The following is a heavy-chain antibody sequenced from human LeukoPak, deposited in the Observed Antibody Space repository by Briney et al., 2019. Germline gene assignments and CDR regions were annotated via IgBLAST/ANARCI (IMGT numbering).Heavy chain of an antibody. V-gene: IGHV4-4*07. CDR1: GGSINGYY. J-gene: IGHJ5*02. Sequence: PSETLSLTCTVSGGSINGYYWSWLRQPAGKGLEWLGRIYNSESINYNPSLKSRVTISIDTSKSQFSLKLNSVTAADTAVYYCARDRSSSYTRDWFDPWGQGALVTVSS. CDR2: IYNSESI. CDR3: ARDRSSSYTRDWFDP. D-gene: IGHD6-13*01.